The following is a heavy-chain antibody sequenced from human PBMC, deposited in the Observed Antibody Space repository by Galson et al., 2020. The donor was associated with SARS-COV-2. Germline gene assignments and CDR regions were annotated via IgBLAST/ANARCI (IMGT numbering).Heavy chain of an antibody. V-gene: IGHV3-74*01. CDR1: GFTFSSYW. CDR2: INSDGSFT. Sequence: GGSLRLSCAASGFTFSSYWMHWVRQVPGKGLVWVSRINSDGSFTDYADSVKGRFTISRDNAKNTVYLQMNSLRVEDTAVYYCARGPSSSWTNGAYEIWGQGTMVTVSS. CDR3: ARGPSSSWTNGAYEI. D-gene: IGHD6-13*01. J-gene: IGHJ3*02.